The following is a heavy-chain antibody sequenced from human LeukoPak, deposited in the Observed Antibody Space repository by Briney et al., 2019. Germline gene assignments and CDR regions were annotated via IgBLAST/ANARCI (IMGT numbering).Heavy chain of an antibody. Sequence: GGSLRLSYAASGITFSNAWMSWVRQAPGKGLEWVGRIKSKTDGGTTDYAAPVKGRFTISRDDSKNTLYLQMNSLKTEDTAVYYCTTDGMWGTVTTTVNDYWGQGTLVTVSS. CDR2: IKSKTDGGTT. V-gene: IGHV3-15*01. D-gene: IGHD4-17*01. CDR1: GITFSNAW. J-gene: IGHJ4*02. CDR3: TTDGMWGTVTTTVNDY.